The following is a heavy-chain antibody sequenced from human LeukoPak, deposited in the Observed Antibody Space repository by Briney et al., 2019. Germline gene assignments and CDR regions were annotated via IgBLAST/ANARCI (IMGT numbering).Heavy chain of an antibody. V-gene: IGHV4-61*02. Sequence: PSETLSLTCTVSGGSISSGSYYWSWIRQPAGKGLEWIGRIYTSGSTNYNLSLKSRVTISVDTSKNQFSLKLSSVTAADTAVYYCARVAEEGGFLEWLPHYYFDYWGQGTLVTVSS. CDR1: GGSISSGSYY. D-gene: IGHD3-3*01. CDR2: IYTSGST. CDR3: ARVAEEGGFLEWLPHYYFDY. J-gene: IGHJ4*02.